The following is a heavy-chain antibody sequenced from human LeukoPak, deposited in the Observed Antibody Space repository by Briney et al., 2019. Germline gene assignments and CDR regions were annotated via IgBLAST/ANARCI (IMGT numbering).Heavy chain of an antibody. Sequence: PGGSLRLXCAASGFTFSSYAMSWVRQAPGKGLEWVSAISGSGGSTYYADSVKVRFTISRDNSKYTLYLQMNSLRAEDTAVYYCAKENYDSTYYFDYWGQGTLVTVSS. V-gene: IGHV3-23*01. D-gene: IGHD3-22*01. CDR3: AKENYDSTYYFDY. CDR2: ISGSGGST. CDR1: GFTFSSYA. J-gene: IGHJ4*02.